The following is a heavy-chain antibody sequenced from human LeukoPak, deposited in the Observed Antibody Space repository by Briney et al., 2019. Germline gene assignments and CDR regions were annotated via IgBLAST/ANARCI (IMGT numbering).Heavy chain of an antibody. V-gene: IGHV4-59*08. CDR3: AGMAAPFFDP. D-gene: IGHD6-25*01. Sequence: PSETLSLTCSVSGDSISIYYWSWIRQPPGKGLEWIGYIYNSGSTNYNPSLSSRVRISLDTSKNQFSLRLNSVTAADTGVYYCAGMAAPFFDPWGQGTLVTVSS. CDR2: IYNSGST. CDR1: GDSISIYY. J-gene: IGHJ5*02.